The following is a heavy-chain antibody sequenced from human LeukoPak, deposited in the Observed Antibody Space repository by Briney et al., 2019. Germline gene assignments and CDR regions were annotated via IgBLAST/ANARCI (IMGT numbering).Heavy chain of an antibody. CDR1: GYTFTSYG. CDR3: AKDQFWSED. Sequence: SCKASGYTFTSYGMHWARQAPGKGLEWVAFIRYDGSNKYYADSVKGRFTISRDNSKNTLYLQMNSLRAEDTAVYYCAKDQFWSEDWGQGTLVTVSS. CDR2: IRYDGSNK. V-gene: IGHV3-30*02. J-gene: IGHJ4*02. D-gene: IGHD3-3*01.